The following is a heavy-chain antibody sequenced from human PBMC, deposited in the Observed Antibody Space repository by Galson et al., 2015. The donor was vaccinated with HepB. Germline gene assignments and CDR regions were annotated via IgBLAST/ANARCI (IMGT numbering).Heavy chain of an antibody. V-gene: IGHV3-30-3*01. CDR2: ISFDGSNK. J-gene: IGHJ6*02. Sequence: SLRLSCAASGFTFSNYAMHWVRQAPGKGLEWVAVISFDGSNKYYEDSVKGRFTISRDNSKNTLYLQMNSLRAEETAVYYCARDVGGYCTKGICYTSRYTNSRGGMDVWGQGTTVTVSS. D-gene: IGHD2-8*01. CDR3: ARDVGGYCTKGICYTSRYTNSRGGMDV. CDR1: GFTFSNYA.